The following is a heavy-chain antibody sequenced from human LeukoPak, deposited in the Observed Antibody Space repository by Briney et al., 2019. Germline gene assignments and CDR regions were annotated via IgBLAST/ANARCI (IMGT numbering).Heavy chain of an antibody. CDR1: GFTFSSYE. D-gene: IGHD1-26*01. Sequence: PGGSLRLSCAASGFTFSSYEMNWVRQAPGKGLEWVSYISSSSSTIYYADSVKGRFTISRDNAKNSLYLQMNSLRAEDTAVYYCAREGSYGGFDYWGQGTLVTVSS. V-gene: IGHV3-48*01. CDR3: AREGSYGGFDY. J-gene: IGHJ4*02. CDR2: ISSSSSTI.